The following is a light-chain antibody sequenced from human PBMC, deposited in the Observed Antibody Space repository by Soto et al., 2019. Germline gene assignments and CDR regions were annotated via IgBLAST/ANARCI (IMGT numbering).Light chain of an antibody. Sequence: DIILTQSPDSLAVSLGERATINCKSSQSVLYSSSNKNYLAWYQQKPGQPPKLLIYWASTRESGVPDRFSGSGSGTDFTLTISSLQAEDVAVYYCQQFYSTLTFGGGTKVDI. J-gene: IGKJ4*01. CDR1: QSVLYSSSNKNY. CDR2: WAS. CDR3: QQFYSTLT. V-gene: IGKV4-1*01.